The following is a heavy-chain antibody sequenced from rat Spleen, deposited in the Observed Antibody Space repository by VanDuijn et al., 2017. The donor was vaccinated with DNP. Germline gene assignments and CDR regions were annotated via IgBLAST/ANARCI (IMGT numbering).Heavy chain of an antibody. CDR3: ARHRTTGITGYYAMDA. CDR1: GFTFSGYW. J-gene: IGHJ4*01. CDR2: INADGGST. V-gene: IGHV5-58*01. Sequence: EVQLVETGGGLVQPGRSLKLSCVASGFTFSGYWMFWIRQPPGKGLEWVASINADGGSTYYPDSVKGRFTISSDNAKNTLYLQMDSLMSDDTATYYCARHRTTGITGYYAMDAWGQGTSVTVSS. D-gene: IGHD1-9*01.